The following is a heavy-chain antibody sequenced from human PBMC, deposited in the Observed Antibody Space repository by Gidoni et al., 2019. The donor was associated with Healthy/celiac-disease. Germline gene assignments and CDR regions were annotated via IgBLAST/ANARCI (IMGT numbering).Heavy chain of an antibody. J-gene: IGHJ3*02. D-gene: IGHD3-22*01. CDR3: AKRDTMIVVVINSWVGAFDI. Sequence: EVQLLESGGGLVQPGGSLRLSCAASGFTFSSYAMSWVRQAPGKGLEWVSAISGSGGSTYYADSVKGRFTISRDNSKNTLYLQMNSLRAEDTAVYYCAKRDTMIVVVINSWVGAFDIWGQGTMVTVSS. V-gene: IGHV3-23*01. CDR1: GFTFSSYA. CDR2: ISGSGGST.